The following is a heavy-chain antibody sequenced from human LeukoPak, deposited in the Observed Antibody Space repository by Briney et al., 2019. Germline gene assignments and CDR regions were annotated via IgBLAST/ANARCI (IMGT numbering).Heavy chain of an antibody. CDR1: GFNFNNYA. CDR2: ISSSSSYI. D-gene: IGHD6-6*01. CDR3: ARDGTSIAARPDY. V-gene: IGHV3-21*05. Sequence: PGGSLRLSCAASGFNFNNYAMNWVRQAPGEGLEWVSFISSSSSYIYYADSVKGRFTISRDNAKNSLYLQMNSLRAEDTAVYYCARDGTSIAARPDYWGQGTLVTVSS. J-gene: IGHJ4*02.